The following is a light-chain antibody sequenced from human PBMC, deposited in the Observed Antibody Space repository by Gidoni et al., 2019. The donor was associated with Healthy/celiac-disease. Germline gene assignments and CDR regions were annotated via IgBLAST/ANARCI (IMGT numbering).Light chain of an antibody. CDR2: DAS. V-gene: IGKV3-11*01. Sequence: EIVLTQSTATLSLSPGERATLSCRPSQSVSSYLAWYQQKPGQAPRLLIYDASNRATGIPARFSGSGSGTDFTLTISSLEPEDFAVYYCQQRSNWPPGLTFGGGTKVEIK. CDR1: QSVSSY. J-gene: IGKJ4*01. CDR3: QQRSNWPPGLT.